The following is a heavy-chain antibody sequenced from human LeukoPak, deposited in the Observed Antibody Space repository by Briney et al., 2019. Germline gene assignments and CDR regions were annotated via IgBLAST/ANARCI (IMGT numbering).Heavy chain of an antibody. CDR1: GGSFSSYY. V-gene: IGHV4-59*08. J-gene: IGHJ4*02. CDR3: ARHGGGYSSSSFDY. CDR2: IYYSGRT. D-gene: IGHD6-6*01. Sequence: SESLSLTCTVSGGSFSSYYWSWIRQPPGKGLEWIGYIYYSGRTTNNPSLKSRVTISVDTSKNQFSLKLSSVTAADTAVYYCARHGGGYSSSSFDYWGQGTLVT.